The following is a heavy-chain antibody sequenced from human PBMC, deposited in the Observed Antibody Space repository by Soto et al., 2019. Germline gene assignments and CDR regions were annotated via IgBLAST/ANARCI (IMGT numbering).Heavy chain of an antibody. CDR2: ISSSSSTI. Sequence: GGSLRLSCAASGFTFSSYSMNWVRQAPGKGLEWVSYISSSSSTIYYADSVKGRFTISRDNAKNSLYLQMNSLRAEDTAVYYCAREVIPTPYYYYYMDVWGKGTTVTVSS. CDR3: AREVIPTPYYYYYMDV. CDR1: GFTFSSYS. J-gene: IGHJ6*03. V-gene: IGHV3-48*01. D-gene: IGHD2-21*01.